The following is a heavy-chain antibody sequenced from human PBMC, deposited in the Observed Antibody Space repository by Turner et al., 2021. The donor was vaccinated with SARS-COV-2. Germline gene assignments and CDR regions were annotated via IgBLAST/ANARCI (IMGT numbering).Heavy chain of an antibody. Sequence: QVQLQASGPGLGKPSETLSLTCTVSGGPISSYYWSWIRQPAGKGLEWIGRIYTSGSTNYNPSLEIRVTMSVDTSKNQFSLNLISVTAADTAVYYCARASGSGYYLGGFDYWGQGTLVTVSS. CDR2: IYTSGST. CDR1: GGPISSYY. J-gene: IGHJ4*02. CDR3: ARASGSGYYLGGFDY. V-gene: IGHV4-4*07. D-gene: IGHD3-22*01.